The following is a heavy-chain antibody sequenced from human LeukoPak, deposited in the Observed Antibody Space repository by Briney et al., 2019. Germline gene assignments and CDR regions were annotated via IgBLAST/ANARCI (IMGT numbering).Heavy chain of an antibody. CDR3: ARGRLGERYRSGSYYRNWFDP. CDR2: INHSGST. J-gene: IGHJ5*02. CDR1: GGSFSGYY. Sequence: SETLSLTCAVYGGSFSGYYWSWIRQPPGKGLEWIGEINHSGSTNYKLSLKSRVTISVDTSKNQFSLKLSSVTAADTAVYYCARGRLGERYRSGSYYRNWFDPWGQGTLVTVSS. D-gene: IGHD3-10*01. V-gene: IGHV4-34*01.